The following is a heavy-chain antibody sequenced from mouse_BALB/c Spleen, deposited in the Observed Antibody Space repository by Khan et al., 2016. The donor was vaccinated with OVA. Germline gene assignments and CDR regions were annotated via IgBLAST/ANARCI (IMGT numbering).Heavy chain of an antibody. D-gene: IGHD1-1*02. CDR1: GFSLTDHG. CDR2: IWGGGST. J-gene: IGHJ4*01. Sequence: QVQLKQSGSGLVAPSQSLSITCTVSGFSLTDHGVSWIRQPPGKGLEWLGVIWGGGSTYYNSVLKSRLSISRDNSKRQVFLKMNSLQTDDTAMYYCAKQIWSPYYGRDYWGQGTSVTVSS. V-gene: IGHV2-6-5*01. CDR3: AKQIWSPYYGRDY.